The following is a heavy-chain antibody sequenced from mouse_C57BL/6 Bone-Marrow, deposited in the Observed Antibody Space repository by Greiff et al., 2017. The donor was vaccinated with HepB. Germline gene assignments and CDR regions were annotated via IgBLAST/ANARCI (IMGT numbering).Heavy chain of an antibody. CDR2: IYPSSGST. D-gene: IGHD1-1*01. Sequence: QVQLQQPGAELVKPGASVKLSCKASGYTFTSYWITWVKQRPGQGLEWIGDIYPSSGSTNYNEKFKSKATLTVDTSSSTAYMQLSSLTSEDSAVYYCERCYGSRKDYWGQGTTLTVSS. V-gene: IGHV1-55*01. CDR1: GYTFTSYW. CDR3: ERCYGSRKDY. J-gene: IGHJ2*01.